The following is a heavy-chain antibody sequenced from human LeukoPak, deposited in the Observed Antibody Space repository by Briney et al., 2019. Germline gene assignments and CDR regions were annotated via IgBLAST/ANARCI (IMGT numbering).Heavy chain of an antibody. CDR2: MNPNSGNT. CDR3: AREGIAVAGSWAPWFDP. V-gene: IGHV1-8*01. Sequence: ASVKVSCKASGYTFTSYDINWVRQATGQGLEWMGWMNPNSGNTGYAQKFQGRVTMTRNTSISTAYMELSSLRSEDTAVYYCAREGIAVAGSWAPWFDPWGQGTLVTVSS. J-gene: IGHJ5*02. D-gene: IGHD6-19*01. CDR1: GYTFTSYD.